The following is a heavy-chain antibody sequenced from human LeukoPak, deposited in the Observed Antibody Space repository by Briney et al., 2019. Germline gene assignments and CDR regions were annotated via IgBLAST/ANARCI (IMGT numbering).Heavy chain of an antibody. V-gene: IGHV3-23*01. J-gene: IGHJ4*02. CDR2: VSGSGGSI. CDR1: GVTFSTYA. Sequence: GGSLRLSCAASGVTFSTYAMSWVRQAPGQGLEWVSTVSGSGGSIYYADSVKGRFTISRDNSKNTVYLQMNSLRADDTAVYYCGKEGSTDSSFDYWGQGTLVTVSS. CDR3: GKEGSTDSSFDY. D-gene: IGHD2-15*01.